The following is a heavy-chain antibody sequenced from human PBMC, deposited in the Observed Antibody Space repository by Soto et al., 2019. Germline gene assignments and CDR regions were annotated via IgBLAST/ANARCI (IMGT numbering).Heavy chain of an antibody. V-gene: IGHV3-30*18. CDR1: GFTFSSYG. D-gene: IGHD3-22*01. CDR3: ANSGISSGPPFDY. Sequence: PGGSLRLSCAASGFTFSSYGMHWVRQAPGKGLEWVAVISYDGSNKYYADSVKGRFTISRDNSKNTLYLQMNSLRAEDTAVYYCANSGISSGPPFDYWGQGTLVTVS. CDR2: ISYDGSNK. J-gene: IGHJ4*02.